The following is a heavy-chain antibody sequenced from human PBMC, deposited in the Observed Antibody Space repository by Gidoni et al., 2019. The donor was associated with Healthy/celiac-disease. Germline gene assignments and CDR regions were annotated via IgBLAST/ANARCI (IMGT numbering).Heavy chain of an antibody. J-gene: IGHJ4*02. CDR3: ARDFASYSSSSPPDY. CDR1: GFPFRCYS. V-gene: IGHV3-21*01. Sequence: EVQLVESGGGLVKPGGSLRLSCAASGFPFRCYSMNWVRQAPGKGLEWVSSISSSSSYIYYADSVKGRFTISRDNAKNALYLQMNSLRAEDTAVYYWARDFASYSSSSPPDYWGQGTLVTVSS. CDR2: ISSSSSYI. D-gene: IGHD6-6*01.